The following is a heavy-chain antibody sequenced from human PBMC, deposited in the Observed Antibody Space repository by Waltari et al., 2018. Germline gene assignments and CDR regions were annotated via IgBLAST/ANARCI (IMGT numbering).Heavy chain of an antibody. V-gene: IGHV3-23*01. CDR1: GFTFSSYA. CDR2: ISGSGGST. CDR3: AKDQYGD. J-gene: IGHJ4*02. Sequence: EVQLLESGGGLVQPGGSLRLSCAASGFTFSSYAMGWVRQAPGKGVVWVSAISGSGGSTYDADSVQGRCTISGDNSKNPLYLQMNSLRAEDTAVYYCAKDQYGDWGQGTLVTVSS. D-gene: IGHD4-17*01.